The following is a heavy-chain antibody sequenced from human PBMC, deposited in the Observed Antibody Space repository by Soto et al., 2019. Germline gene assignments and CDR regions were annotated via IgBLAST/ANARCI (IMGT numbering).Heavy chain of an antibody. J-gene: IGHJ6*02. CDR1: GFTFSNYA. CDR3: AKGERGMWGDFGSGYPNQNYYYYGMDV. CDR2: ISGSGSST. V-gene: IGHV3-23*01. D-gene: IGHD3-3*01. Sequence: EVQLLESGGGLVQPGGSLRLSCAASGFTFSNYAMTWVRQAPGKGLQWVSAISGSGSSTKYADSVKGRFTISRDNSKNTLYLQMNSLRAEDTAVYYCAKGERGMWGDFGSGYPNQNYYYYGMDVWGQGTTVTVSS.